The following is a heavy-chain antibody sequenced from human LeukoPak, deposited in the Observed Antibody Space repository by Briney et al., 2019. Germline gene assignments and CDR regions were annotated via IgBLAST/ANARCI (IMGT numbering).Heavy chain of an antibody. J-gene: IGHJ6*02. V-gene: IGHV3-23*01. CDR1: GLTVSSYG. CDR3: AKALATRHMDV. Sequence: PGESLRLSCGASGLTVSSYGMSWVRQAPGKGLEWVSTIIGSAVNTYYADSVKGRFTISRDNAKNSLYLQMSSLRAEDTAVYYCAKALATRHMDVWGQGTTVTVSS. CDR2: IIGSAVNT.